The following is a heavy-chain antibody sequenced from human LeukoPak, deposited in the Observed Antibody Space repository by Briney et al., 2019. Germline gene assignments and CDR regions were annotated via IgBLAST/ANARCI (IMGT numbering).Heavy chain of an antibody. J-gene: IGHJ5*02. V-gene: IGHV4-4*02. CDR3: ARRDIAPPGDWFDP. CDR1: GGSISSSNW. Sequence: SGTLSLTCAVSGGSISSSNWWSWVRQPPGKGLEWIGEIYHSGSTNYNPSLKSRVTISVDTSKNQFSLKLSSVTAADTAVYYCARRDIAPPGDWFDPWGQGSLVTVSS. CDR2: IYHSGST. D-gene: IGHD6-6*01.